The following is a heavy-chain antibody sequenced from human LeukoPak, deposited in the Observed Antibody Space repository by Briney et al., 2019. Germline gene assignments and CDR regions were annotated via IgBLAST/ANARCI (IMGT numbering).Heavy chain of an antibody. CDR1: GYTFTGYY. D-gene: IGHD5-24*01. CDR3: ARVGDGYNYNSWFDP. V-gene: IGHV1-2*02. Sequence: ATMKVSCKASGYTFTGYYMHWVRQAPGQGLEWMGWINPNSGGTNYAQKFQGRVTMTRDTSISTAYMELSRLRSDDTAVYYCARVGDGYNYNSWFDPWGQGTLVTVSS. J-gene: IGHJ5*02. CDR2: INPNSGGT.